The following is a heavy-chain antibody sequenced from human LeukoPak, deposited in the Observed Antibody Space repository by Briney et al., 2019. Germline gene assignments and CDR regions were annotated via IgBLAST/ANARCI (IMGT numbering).Heavy chain of an antibody. CDR2: ISRSSSYI. V-gene: IGHV3-21*04. CDR3: SKGLELYYYYGMDV. J-gene: IGHJ6*02. CDR1: GFTFSTYS. Sequence: PGGSLRLSCAASGFTFSTYSMNWVRQAPGKGLEWVSSISRSSSYIYYADSVKGRFTISRDNTKNSLYLQINSLRAEDTAVYYCSKGLELYYYYGMDVWGQGTTVTVSS. D-gene: IGHD1-1*01.